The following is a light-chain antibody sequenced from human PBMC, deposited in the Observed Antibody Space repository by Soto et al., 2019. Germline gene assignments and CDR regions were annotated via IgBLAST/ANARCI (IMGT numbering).Light chain of an antibody. CDR2: DVS. J-gene: IGLJ1*01. CDR1: SSDVGGYDY. CDR3: CSYAGTYTFEV. V-gene: IGLV2-11*01. Sequence: QSALTQPRSVSGSPGQSVTISCTGTSSDVGGYDYVSWYQQHPGKAPKFMIYDVSKRPSGVPDRFSGSKSGNTASLTISGLQAEGEADYYCCSYAGTYTFEVFGTGTKLTVL.